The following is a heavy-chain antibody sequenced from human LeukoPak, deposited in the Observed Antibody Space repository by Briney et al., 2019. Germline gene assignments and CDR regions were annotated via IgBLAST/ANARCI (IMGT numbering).Heavy chain of an antibody. Sequence: GGSLRLSCAVSGFTFSNYAFHWVRQAPGKGLEWVAIISYDASNEYYADSVKGRFTISRDNSKNTLYLQMNSLRAEDTAVYYCAKEGPTGDYWGQGTLATVSS. V-gene: IGHV3-30-3*01. CDR2: ISYDASNE. CDR1: GFTFSNYA. D-gene: IGHD3-10*01. J-gene: IGHJ4*02. CDR3: AKEGPTGDY.